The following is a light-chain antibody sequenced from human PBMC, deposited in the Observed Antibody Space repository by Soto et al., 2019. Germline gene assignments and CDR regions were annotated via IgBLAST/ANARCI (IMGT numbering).Light chain of an antibody. CDR2: GAS. CDR1: QSLATN. Sequence: EVVLTQSPGTLSLSPGERATLSCRASQSLATNLAWYQQRPGQAPRLLIYGASKRAIGLPARFSGSGSGTEFTLTITSLQSEDFAVYYCQQYNNWPQTFGQGTKVDI. CDR3: QQYNNWPQT. V-gene: IGKV3-15*01. J-gene: IGKJ1*01.